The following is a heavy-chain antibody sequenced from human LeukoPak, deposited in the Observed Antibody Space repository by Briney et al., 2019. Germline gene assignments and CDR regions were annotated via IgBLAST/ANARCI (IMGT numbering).Heavy chain of an antibody. V-gene: IGHV3-20*01. J-gene: IGHJ4*02. CDR1: VFTFNDYV. CDR3: ARDAGTTKGRFDY. D-gene: IGHD1-1*01. Sequence: GAFLLISSAAAVFTFNDYVICWVRPPGERLEELVAGINWKGGSTGYADSVKGRFTISRDNAKNSLYLQMNSLRAEDTAVYHCARDAGTTKGRFDYWGQGTLVTVSS. CDR2: INWKGGST.